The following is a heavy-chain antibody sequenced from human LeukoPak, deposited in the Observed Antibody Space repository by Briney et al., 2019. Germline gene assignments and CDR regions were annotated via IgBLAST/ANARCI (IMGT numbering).Heavy chain of an antibody. CDR3: AKDKRIRSFPNYYYGMDV. D-gene: IGHD3-9*01. J-gene: IGHJ6*02. CDR2: ISWNSGSI. V-gene: IGHV3-9*01. CDR1: GFTFDDYA. Sequence: GRSLRLSCAASGFTFDDYAMHWVRQAPGKGLEWVSGISWNSGSIGYADSVKGRFTISRDNAKNSLYLQMNSLRAEDTALYYCAKDKRIRSFPNYYYGMDVWGQGTTVTVSS.